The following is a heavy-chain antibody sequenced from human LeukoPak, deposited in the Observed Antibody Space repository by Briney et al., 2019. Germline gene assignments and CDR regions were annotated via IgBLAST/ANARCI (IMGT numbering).Heavy chain of an antibody. CDR1: GFTFSDYG. J-gene: IGHJ6*04. CDR3: AKGHLVRLYSYVVDV. Sequence: PGGSLRLSCAASGFTFSDYGMHWVRQAPGKGLEWVAVISYDGSNRYYADSVKGRFTISRDNSKDTLYLQMNSLRAEDTAVYYCAKGHLVRLYSYVVDVWGKGTTVTVSS. CDR2: ISYDGSNR. D-gene: IGHD5-18*01. V-gene: IGHV3-30*18.